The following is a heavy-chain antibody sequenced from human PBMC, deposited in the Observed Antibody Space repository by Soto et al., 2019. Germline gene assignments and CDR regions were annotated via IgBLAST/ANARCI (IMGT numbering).Heavy chain of an antibody. J-gene: IGHJ4*02. D-gene: IGHD3-10*01. V-gene: IGHV4-34*01. CDR1: GGSFSGYY. CDR2: INHSGST. Sequence: SETLSLTCAVYGGSFSGYYWSWIRQPPGKGLEWIGEINHSGSTNYNPSLKSRVTISVDTSKNQFSLKLSSVTAADTAVYYCARGRGVAVLFDYWGQGTLVTVSS. CDR3: ARGRGVAVLFDY.